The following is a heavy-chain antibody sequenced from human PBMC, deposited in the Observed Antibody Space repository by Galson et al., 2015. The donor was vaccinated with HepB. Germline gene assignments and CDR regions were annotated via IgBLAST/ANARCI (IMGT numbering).Heavy chain of an antibody. Sequence: SLRLSCAASGFTFSGSAIRWVRQASGQGLEWVGRIRSKANDYATAYAASLKGRFTISRADSKNTAYLHRKSLKTEDTAVYYCTRLGDFSGYSSRWGQGTLVTVSS. J-gene: IGHJ1*01. D-gene: IGHD6-13*01. CDR1: GFTFSGSA. CDR2: IRSKANDYAT. CDR3: TRLGDFSGYSSR. V-gene: IGHV3-73*01.